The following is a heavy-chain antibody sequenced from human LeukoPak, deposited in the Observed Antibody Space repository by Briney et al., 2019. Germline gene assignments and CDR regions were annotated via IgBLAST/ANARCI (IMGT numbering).Heavy chain of an antibody. J-gene: IGHJ4*02. V-gene: IGHV4-61*08. D-gene: IGHD1-26*01. Sequence: SETLSLTCTVSGGSISSGDYYWSWIRQPPGKGLEWIGYIYYSGSTNYNPSLKSRVTMSVDTSKNQFSLKLSSVTAADTAVYYCARIIVGPPRPYFDYWGQGTLVTVSS. CDR3: ARIIVGPPRPYFDY. CDR2: IYYSGST. CDR1: GGSISSGDYY.